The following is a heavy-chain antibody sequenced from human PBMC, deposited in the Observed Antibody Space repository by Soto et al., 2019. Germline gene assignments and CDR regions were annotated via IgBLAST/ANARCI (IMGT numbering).Heavy chain of an antibody. V-gene: IGHV2-5*02. J-gene: IGHJ4*02. CDR1: GFSLSTSGVG. Sequence: QITLKESGPTLVKPTQTLTLTCTFSGFSLSTSGVGVGWIRQPPGKALEWLAVIYWDDYKHYSPSLKSRLTIPKDTSKNQVVLTMPNMDPVDTATYYCAHKGYGDYPLDYWGQGTLLTVSS. D-gene: IGHD4-17*01. CDR2: IYWDDYK. CDR3: AHKGYGDYPLDY.